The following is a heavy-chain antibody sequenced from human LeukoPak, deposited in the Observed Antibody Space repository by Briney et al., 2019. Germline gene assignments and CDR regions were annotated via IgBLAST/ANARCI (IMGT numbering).Heavy chain of an antibody. Sequence: SETLSLTCAVYGGSFSGYYWRWIRQPPGKGLDWIGEINHSGSTNYNPSLKSRVTISVDTSKNQFSLKLSSVTAADTAVYYCASGRGSSGWYADYWGQGTLVTVSS. V-gene: IGHV4-34*01. D-gene: IGHD6-19*01. CDR1: GGSFSGYY. CDR2: INHSGST. J-gene: IGHJ4*02. CDR3: ASGRGSSGWYADY.